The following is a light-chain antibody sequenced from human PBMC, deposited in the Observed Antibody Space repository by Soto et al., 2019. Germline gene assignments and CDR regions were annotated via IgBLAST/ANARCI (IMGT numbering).Light chain of an antibody. Sequence: DIVMTQSPDSLAVSLGERATINCKSSQSVLYSSNNNNYLAWYQQKLGQPPKLLIYRASTRESGVPDRFSGTGSGTDFTLTISSLQAEDVAVYYCHQYYTHPLAFGQGTKVEIK. CDR2: RAS. CDR1: QSVLYSSNNNNY. V-gene: IGKV4-1*01. J-gene: IGKJ1*01. CDR3: HQYYTHPLA.